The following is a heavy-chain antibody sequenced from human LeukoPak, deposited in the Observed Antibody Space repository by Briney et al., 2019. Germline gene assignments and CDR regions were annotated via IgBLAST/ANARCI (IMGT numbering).Heavy chain of an antibody. D-gene: IGHD3-22*01. Sequence: GGALRLSYAASGFTFSTYWMHWVRQAPGKGRVGVSRIKSDGGTNYADSVKGRFSISRDNAKKTVSLQMNSLRPEDTGVYYCARAPSEIGGYYPEYFRHWGQGTMVTVSS. CDR2: IKSDGGT. CDR1: GFTFSTYW. CDR3: ARAPSEIGGYYPEYFRH. J-gene: IGHJ1*01. V-gene: IGHV3-74*01.